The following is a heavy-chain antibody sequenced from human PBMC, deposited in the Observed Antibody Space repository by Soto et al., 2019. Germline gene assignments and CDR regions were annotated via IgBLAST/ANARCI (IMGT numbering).Heavy chain of an antibody. J-gene: IGHJ6*02. D-gene: IGHD4-17*01. CDR1: GFNFSDYG. Sequence: QVQLVESGGGVVQPGRSLRLSCGASGFNFSDYGMHWVRQTPGKGLEWVAVISYDGSNKEYADSVKGRFTISRDNSKNTLHLLMNNLRAADTAVYYCAKDGPHEHGDYDYYCIDVWGQGTTVTVSS. V-gene: IGHV3-30*18. CDR3: AKDGPHEHGDYDYYCIDV. CDR2: ISYDGSNK.